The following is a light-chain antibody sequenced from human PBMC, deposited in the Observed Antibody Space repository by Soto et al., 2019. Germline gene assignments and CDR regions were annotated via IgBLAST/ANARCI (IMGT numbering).Light chain of an antibody. V-gene: IGKV3-20*01. CDR1: QSVSSSY. J-gene: IGKJ1*01. CDR2: GTS. Sequence: EIVLTQSPDTLSLSPGERATLSCRASQSVSSSYLAWYQQTPGQAPRLLIYGTSNRATGIPDRFSGSGSGTDFTLTISRLEPADFAVYYCQQYGNSRWTFGQGTKVDI. CDR3: QQYGNSRWT.